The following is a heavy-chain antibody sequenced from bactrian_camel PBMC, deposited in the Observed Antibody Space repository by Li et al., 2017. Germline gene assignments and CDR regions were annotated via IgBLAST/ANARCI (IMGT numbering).Heavy chain of an antibody. J-gene: IGHJ4*01. V-gene: IGHV3-2*01. CDR2: IYTGGGST. Sequence: HVQLVESGGGSVQAGGSLRLSCAASDFTYISYCMGWFRQAPGKGLEWVSSIYTGGGSTYYADSVKGRFTIARDNAKSMVYLQMERLKSEDTALYYCTTRISECVHYTSSDGCYSHRGQGTQVTVS. CDR1: DFTYISYC. D-gene: IGHD2*01.